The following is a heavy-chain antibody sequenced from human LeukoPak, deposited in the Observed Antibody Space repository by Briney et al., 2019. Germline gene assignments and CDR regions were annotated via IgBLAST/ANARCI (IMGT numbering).Heavy chain of an antibody. CDR3: ARDQYYYDSSAPPLY. CDR1: GFSFSDYN. D-gene: IGHD3-22*01. CDR2: ISSSGNTI. V-gene: IGHV3-11*01. J-gene: IGHJ4*02. Sequence: PGGSLRLSCAASGFSFSDYNMSWIRQAPGKGLEWVSYISSSGNTIYYADSVKGRFTISRDNAKNSLYLQMNSLRAEDTAVYYCARDQYYYDSSAPPLYWGQGTLVTVSS.